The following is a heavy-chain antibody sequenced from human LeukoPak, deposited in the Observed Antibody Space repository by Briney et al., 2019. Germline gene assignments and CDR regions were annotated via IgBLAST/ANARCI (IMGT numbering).Heavy chain of an antibody. D-gene: IGHD3-9*01. CDR1: GFTFSSYW. Sequence: GGSLRLSCAASGFTFSSYWMSWVRQAPGKGLEWVANIKQDGSVKYYVDSVTGRFTISRDNAKNSLYLQMDSLRAEDTAVYYCTIYDILTGSFDYWGQGTLVTVSS. J-gene: IGHJ4*02. CDR3: TIYDILTGSFDY. V-gene: IGHV3-7*03. CDR2: IKQDGSVK.